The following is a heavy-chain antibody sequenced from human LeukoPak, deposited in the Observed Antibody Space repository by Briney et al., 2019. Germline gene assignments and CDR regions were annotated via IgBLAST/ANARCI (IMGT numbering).Heavy chain of an antibody. D-gene: IGHD2-15*01. CDR2: INTDGSTT. V-gene: IGHV3-74*01. CDR1: GFTFTNYW. Sequence: GGSLRLSCVVSGFTFTNYWMQWVRQAPGTGLVWVSRINTDGSTTTYADSVKGRFTISRDNAKNTLYLQMNSLRAEDTAVYYCARVRRGYCSGGSCTRGYYYYGMDVWGQGTTVTVSS. J-gene: IGHJ6*02. CDR3: ARVRRGYCSGGSCTRGYYYYGMDV.